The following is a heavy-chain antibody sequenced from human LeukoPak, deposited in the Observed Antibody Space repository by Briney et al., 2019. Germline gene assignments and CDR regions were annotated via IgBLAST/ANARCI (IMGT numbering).Heavy chain of an antibody. CDR1: GFTFSTYS. Sequence: GGSLRLSCEASGFTFSTYSMTWVRQAPGKGLEWVSSISSGSTYIYYSDSVKGRFTISRDNAKNSLSLQMNSLRAEDTAVYLCARTFIAAAGSDYWGQGTLVTVSS. CDR3: ARTFIAAAGSDY. D-gene: IGHD6-13*01. V-gene: IGHV3-21*01. J-gene: IGHJ4*02. CDR2: ISSGSTYI.